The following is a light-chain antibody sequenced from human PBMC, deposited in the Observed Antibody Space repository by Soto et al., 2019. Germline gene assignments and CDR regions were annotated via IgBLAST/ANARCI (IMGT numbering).Light chain of an antibody. CDR2: GAS. Sequence: ENVLTQSPGPLSLSPGERATLSCRASQSVSSNLAWYQQKPGQAPRLLIYGASTRATGIPARFSGSGSGTEFTLTISSLQSEDVSVYYCQQYNNWPWTFGQGTKVDIK. J-gene: IGKJ1*01. V-gene: IGKV3-15*01. CDR1: QSVSSN. CDR3: QQYNNWPWT.